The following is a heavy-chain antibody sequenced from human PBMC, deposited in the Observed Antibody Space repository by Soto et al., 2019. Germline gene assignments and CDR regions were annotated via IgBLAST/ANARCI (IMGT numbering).Heavy chain of an antibody. CDR3: ARGGYSHYYYYGMDV. V-gene: IGHV3-21*01. CDR2: ISSSSSYI. CDR1: GFAFNNYA. Sequence: SLRLSCAASGFAFNNYAIHWVRQAPGKGLEWVSSISSSSSYIYYADSVKGRFTISRDNAKNSLYLQMNSLRAEDTAVYYCARGGYSHYYYYGMDVWGQGTTVTVSS. D-gene: IGHD5-18*01. J-gene: IGHJ6*02.